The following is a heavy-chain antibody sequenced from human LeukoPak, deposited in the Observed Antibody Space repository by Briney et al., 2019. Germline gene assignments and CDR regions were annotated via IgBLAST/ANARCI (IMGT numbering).Heavy chain of an antibody. Sequence: GGSLRLSCAASGFTFSSYRMNWVRQAPGKGLEWVSSISSSNYIYYADSVRGRFTISRDNAKNSLYLQVNSLRAEDTAVYSCARDDYGGLDYWGQGTLVTVSS. D-gene: IGHD4/OR15-4a*01. CDR1: GFTFSSYR. CDR2: ISSSNYI. J-gene: IGHJ4*02. CDR3: ARDDYGGLDY. V-gene: IGHV3-21*01.